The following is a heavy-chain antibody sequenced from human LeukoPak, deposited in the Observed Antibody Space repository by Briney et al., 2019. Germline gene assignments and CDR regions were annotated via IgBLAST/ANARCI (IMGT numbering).Heavy chain of an antibody. CDR1: GYTFTGYY. CDR2: INPNSGGT. V-gene: IGHV1-2*06. Sequence: ASVKVSCKASGYTFTGYYMHWVRQAPGQGLEWMGRINPNSGGTNYAQKFQGRVTMTRDTSISTAYMELSRLRSDDTAVHYCARIAVAGTVRHWGQGTLVTVSS. D-gene: IGHD6-19*01. CDR3: ARIAVAGTVRH. J-gene: IGHJ1*01.